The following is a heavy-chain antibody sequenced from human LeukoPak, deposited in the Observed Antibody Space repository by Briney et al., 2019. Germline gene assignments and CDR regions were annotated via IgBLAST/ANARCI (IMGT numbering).Heavy chain of an antibody. Sequence: SETLSLTCAVSGYSISSGYYWGWIRQPPGKGLEWIGSIYHSGSTYYNPSHKSRVTISVDTSKNQFSLTLSSVTAADTAVYYCARHGITGRLPLNNWFDPWGQGTLVTVSS. CDR1: GYSISSGYY. CDR3: ARHGITGRLPLNNWFDP. V-gene: IGHV4-38-2*01. D-gene: IGHD3-10*01. CDR2: IYHSGST. J-gene: IGHJ5*02.